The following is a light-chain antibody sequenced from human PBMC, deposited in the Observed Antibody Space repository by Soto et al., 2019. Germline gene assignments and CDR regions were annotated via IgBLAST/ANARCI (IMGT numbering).Light chain of an antibody. V-gene: IGKV3-20*01. CDR2: DAS. CDR1: QSVNSNY. Sequence: EIVLTQSPGTLSLSPGERATLSCRASQSVNSNYLAWYQLKPVQAPRPVIYDASRRATGIPDRFSGSGSGTDFTLTISRLEPEDFAVYYCQQYGTSLSLTFGGGTKVDIK. CDR3: QQYGTSLSLT. J-gene: IGKJ4*01.